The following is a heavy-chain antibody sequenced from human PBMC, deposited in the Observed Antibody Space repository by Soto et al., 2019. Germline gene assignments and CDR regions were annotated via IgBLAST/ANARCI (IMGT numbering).Heavy chain of an antibody. V-gene: IGHV1-18*01. CDR3: ARGRYGDY. CDR1: GYAFTTYG. D-gene: IGHD1-1*01. Sequence: QVHLVQSGAEVKKPGASVKVSCKGSGYAFTTYGITWVRQAPGQGLEWMGWISAHNDNTNYAQKLLGRVTVTRDTSTSTAYMELWSLRSDDTAVYYCARGRYGDYWGKGSLVTGSS. J-gene: IGHJ4*02. CDR2: ISAHNDNT.